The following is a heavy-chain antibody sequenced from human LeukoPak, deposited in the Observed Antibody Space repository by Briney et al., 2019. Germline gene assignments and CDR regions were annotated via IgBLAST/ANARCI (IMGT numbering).Heavy chain of an antibody. V-gene: IGHV3-74*01. CDR2: INSDGSST. CDR3: AREVAVAGTLVDY. D-gene: IGHD6-19*01. Sequence: GSLKPSCAASGFTFRSYGMHWVRPAPGKGLGLVSRINSDGSSTSYADSVKGRFTISRDNAKNTLYLQMNSLRAEDTAVYYCAREVAVAGTLVDYWGQGTLVTVSS. J-gene: IGHJ4*02. CDR1: GFTFRSYG.